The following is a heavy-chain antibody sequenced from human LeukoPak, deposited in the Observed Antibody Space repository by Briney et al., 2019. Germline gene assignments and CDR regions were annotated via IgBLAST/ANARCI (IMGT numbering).Heavy chain of an antibody. CDR2: IIPILGIA. CDR3: ARPLIRNYTYGMDV. D-gene: IGHD3-10*01. J-gene: IGHJ6*02. CDR1: GGTFSSYT. Sequence: GASVKVSCKASGGTFSSYTISWVRQAPGQGLEWMGRIIPILGIANYAQKFQGRVTITADKSTSTAYMELSSLRSEDTAVYYCARPLIRNYTYGMDVWDQGPTATVSS. V-gene: IGHV1-69*02.